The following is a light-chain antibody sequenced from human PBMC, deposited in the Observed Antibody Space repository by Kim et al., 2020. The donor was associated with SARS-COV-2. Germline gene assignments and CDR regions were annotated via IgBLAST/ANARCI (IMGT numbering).Light chain of an antibody. CDR2: KTY. Sequence: CPGERGTLSSAGSQSVWKDVAWYQHKTGESPRGPLYKTYTRATGIPERVRGSACGAEFTLTLSRLQCEDFAIYYCQHYVKTPPWMFGQGAKVDSK. J-gene: IGKJ1*01. CDR3: QHYVKTPPWM. CDR1: QSVWKD. V-gene: IGKV3-15*01.